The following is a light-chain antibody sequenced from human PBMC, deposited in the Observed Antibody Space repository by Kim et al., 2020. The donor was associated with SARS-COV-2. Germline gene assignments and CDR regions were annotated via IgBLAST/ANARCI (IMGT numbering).Light chain of an antibody. Sequence: PGRAPKLLIYDVKRRPSGISERFSGSKSGYTASLTISCLQPEDEADYYCSSYTGSSTSVFGSGTKVTVL. J-gene: IGLJ1*01. V-gene: IGLV2-14*03. CDR3: SSYTGSSTSV. CDR2: DVK.